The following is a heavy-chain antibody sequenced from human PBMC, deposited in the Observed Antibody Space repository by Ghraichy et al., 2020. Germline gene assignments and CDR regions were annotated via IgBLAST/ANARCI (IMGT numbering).Heavy chain of an antibody. Sequence: GESLNISCAASGFTFSSYSMNWVRQAPGKGLEWVSSISSSSSYIYYADSVKGRFTISRDNAKNSLYLQINSLSAEDTAVYYCASTSYYYDSFYWGQGTLVTVSS. J-gene: IGHJ4*02. CDR2: ISSSSSYI. CDR1: GFTFSSYS. CDR3: ASTSYYYDSFY. V-gene: IGHV3-21*01. D-gene: IGHD3-22*01.